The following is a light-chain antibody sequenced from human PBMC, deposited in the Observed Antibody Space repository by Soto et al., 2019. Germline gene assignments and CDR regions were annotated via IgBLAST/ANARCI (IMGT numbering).Light chain of an antibody. J-gene: IGKJ4*02. CDR2: ESS. Sequence: EIVLTQSPATLSLSPGERATLSCRASQSVGTSLAWYQQKSGQAPRLLFYESSNRATYTPARFSASGSGTDFTLTISGLETEDFSVYYCQQRGVWPLTFGGGTKVEIK. CDR3: QQRGVWPLT. CDR1: QSVGTS. V-gene: IGKV3-11*01.